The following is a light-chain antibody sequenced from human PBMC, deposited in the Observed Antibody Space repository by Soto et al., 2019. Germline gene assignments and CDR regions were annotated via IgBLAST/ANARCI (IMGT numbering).Light chain of an antibody. CDR2: AAS. Sequence: IQMTQSPSSLSASVGDRVTISCRASQGIGNYLAWYQQKPGKIPKLLIYAASSLQSGVPSRFSGSGSGTDFTLTISSLQPADVATYYCQKYDTVPPWTFGQGTKVEIK. CDR3: QKYDTVPPWT. J-gene: IGKJ1*01. CDR1: QGIGNY. V-gene: IGKV1-27*01.